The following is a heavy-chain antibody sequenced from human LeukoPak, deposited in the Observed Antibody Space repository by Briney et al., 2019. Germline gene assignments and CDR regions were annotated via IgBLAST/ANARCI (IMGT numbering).Heavy chain of an antibody. Sequence: ASVKVSCKASGYTFTGYYMHWVRQAPGQGLEWMGRINANSGGTNYAQKFQGRVTMTRDTSISTAYMELSRLRSDDTAVYYCARPVFWVAVAGHDAFDIWGQGTMVTVSS. CDR2: INANSGGT. V-gene: IGHV1-2*06. CDR1: GYTFTGYY. D-gene: IGHD6-19*01. J-gene: IGHJ3*02. CDR3: ARPVFWVAVAGHDAFDI.